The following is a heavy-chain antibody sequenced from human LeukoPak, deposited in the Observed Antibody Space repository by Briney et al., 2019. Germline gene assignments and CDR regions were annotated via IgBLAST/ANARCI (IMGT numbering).Heavy chain of an antibody. CDR2: IYYSGST. J-gene: IGHJ4*02. CDR1: DDSISSYY. CDR3: AGSRDGYNQNTPLYY. V-gene: IGHV4-59*01. D-gene: IGHD5-24*01. Sequence: PSETLSLTCNVSDDSISSYYWSWIRQPPGKGLEWIGHIYYSGSTNYNPSLKSRVTISVDTSKNQFSLKMSSVTAADTAVYYCAGSRDGYNQNTPLYYWGQGTLVTVSS.